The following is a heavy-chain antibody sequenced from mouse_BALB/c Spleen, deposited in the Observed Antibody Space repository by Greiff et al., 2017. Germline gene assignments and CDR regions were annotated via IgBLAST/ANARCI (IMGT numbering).Heavy chain of an antibody. CDR2: INPSTGYT. Sequence: QVQLQQSGAELAKPGASVKMSCKASGYTFTSYWMPWVKQRPGQGLEWIGYINPSTGYTEYNQKFKDKATWTADKSSSISYMQRSSLTSEDSAVYYCANDGYYAMDYWGQGTSVTVSS. J-gene: IGHJ4*01. CDR1: GYTFTSYW. CDR3: ANDGYYAMDY. V-gene: IGHV1-7*01. D-gene: IGHD2-12*01.